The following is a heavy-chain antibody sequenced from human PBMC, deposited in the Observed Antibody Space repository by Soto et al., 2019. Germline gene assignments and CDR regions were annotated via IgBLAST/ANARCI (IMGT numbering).Heavy chain of an antibody. Sequence: GGSLRLSCAASGFTFSSYGMHWVRQAPGKGLEWVAVIWYDGSNKYYADSVKGRFTISRDNSKSTLYLQMNSLRAEDTAVYYCARWAGGDYYYYYYGMDVWGQGTTVTVSS. CDR1: GFTFSSYG. V-gene: IGHV3-33*01. CDR2: IWYDGSNK. J-gene: IGHJ6*02. D-gene: IGHD4-17*01. CDR3: ARWAGGDYYYYYYGMDV.